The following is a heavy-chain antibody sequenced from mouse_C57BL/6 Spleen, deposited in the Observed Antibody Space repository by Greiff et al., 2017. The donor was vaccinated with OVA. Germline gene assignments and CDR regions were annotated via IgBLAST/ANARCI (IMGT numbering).Heavy chain of an antibody. V-gene: IGHV1-59*01. D-gene: IGHD3-2*02. Sequence: QVQLQQPGAELVRPGTSVKLSCKASGYTFTSYWMHWVKQRPGQGLEWIGVIDPSDSYTNYNQKFKGKATLTVDTSSSTAYMQLSSLTSEDSAVYYCAREEKNSSGYFDYWGQGTTLTVSS. CDR2: IDPSDSYT. J-gene: IGHJ2*01. CDR1: GYTFTSYW. CDR3: AREEKNSSGYFDY.